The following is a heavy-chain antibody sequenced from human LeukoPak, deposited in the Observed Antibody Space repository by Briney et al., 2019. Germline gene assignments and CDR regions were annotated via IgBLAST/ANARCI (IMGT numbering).Heavy chain of an antibody. V-gene: IGHV4-34*01. CDR1: GGSFSGYY. Sequence: SETPSLTCAVYGGSFSGYYWSWIRQPPGKGLEWIGEINHSGSTNYNPSLKSRVTISVDTSKNQFSLKLSSVTAADTAVYYCARGGYSYGYIDYWGQGTLVTVSS. D-gene: IGHD5-18*01. CDR2: INHSGST. CDR3: ARGGYSYGYIDY. J-gene: IGHJ4*02.